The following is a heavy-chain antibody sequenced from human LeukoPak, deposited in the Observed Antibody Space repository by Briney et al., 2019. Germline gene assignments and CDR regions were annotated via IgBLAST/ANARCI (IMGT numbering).Heavy chain of an antibody. V-gene: IGHV3-21*01. CDR1: GFTFSSYS. D-gene: IGHD6-19*01. Sequence: PGGSLRLSCAASGFTFSSYSMNWVRQAPGKGLEWVSSISSSSSYIYYADSVEGRFTISRDNAKNSLYLQMNSLRAEDTAVYYCARLAVAGTDFDYWGQGTLVTVSS. J-gene: IGHJ4*02. CDR2: ISSSSSYI. CDR3: ARLAVAGTDFDY.